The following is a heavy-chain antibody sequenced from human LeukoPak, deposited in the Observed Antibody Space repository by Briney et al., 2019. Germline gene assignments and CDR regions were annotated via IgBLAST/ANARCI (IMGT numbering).Heavy chain of an antibody. Sequence: PGGSLRLSCAASGLTLSPYWMHWVRQAPGKGLEWVSYISSSSSTIYYADSVKGRFTISRDNAKNSLYLQMNSLRDEDTAVYYCAPRGVVIDYWGQGTLVTVSS. CDR1: GLTLSPYW. D-gene: IGHD3-3*01. CDR2: ISSSSSTI. CDR3: APRGVVIDY. V-gene: IGHV3-48*02. J-gene: IGHJ4*02.